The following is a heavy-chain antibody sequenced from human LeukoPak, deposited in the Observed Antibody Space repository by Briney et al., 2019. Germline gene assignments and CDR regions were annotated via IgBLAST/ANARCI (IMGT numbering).Heavy chain of an antibody. D-gene: IGHD6-13*01. Sequence: ASVKVSRKASGYTFTSYYMHWVRQAPGQGLEWMGIINPSGGSTSYAQKFQGRVTMTRDTSTSTVYMELSSLRSEDTAVYYCAREQQLGGVRFDPWGQGTLVTVSS. V-gene: IGHV1-46*01. J-gene: IGHJ5*02. CDR3: AREQQLGGVRFDP. CDR1: GYTFTSYY. CDR2: INPSGGST.